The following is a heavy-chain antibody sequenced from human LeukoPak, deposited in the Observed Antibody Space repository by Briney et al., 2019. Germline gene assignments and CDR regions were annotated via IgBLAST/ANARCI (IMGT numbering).Heavy chain of an antibody. CDR2: IYHSGST. V-gene: IGHV4-4*02. D-gene: IGHD6-13*01. J-gene: IGHJ2*01. CDR1: GGSISSSNW. Sequence: PSETLSLTCAVSGGSISSSNWWSWVRQPPGKGLEWIGEIYHSGSTNYNPSLKSRVTISVDTSKNQFSLKLSSVTAAGTAVYYCARVSSSWYQDWYFDLWGRGTLVTVSS. CDR3: ARVSSSWYQDWYFDL.